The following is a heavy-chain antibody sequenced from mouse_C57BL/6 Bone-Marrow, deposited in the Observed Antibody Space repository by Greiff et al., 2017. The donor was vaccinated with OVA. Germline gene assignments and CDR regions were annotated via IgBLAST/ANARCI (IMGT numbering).Heavy chain of an antibody. CDR3: ARVYYYGSFDY. CDR1: GFTFSSYA. Sequence: EVKVVESGGGLVKPGGSLNLSCAASGFTFSSYAMSWVRQTPEKRLEWVATISDGGSYTYYPDNVKGRFTISRDNAKNNLYLQMSHLKSEDTAMYYCARVYYYGSFDYWGQGTTLTVSS. J-gene: IGHJ2*01. CDR2: ISDGGSYT. V-gene: IGHV5-4*03. D-gene: IGHD1-1*01.